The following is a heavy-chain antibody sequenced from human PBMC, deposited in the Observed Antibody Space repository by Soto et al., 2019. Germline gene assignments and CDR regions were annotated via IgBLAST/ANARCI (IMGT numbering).Heavy chain of an antibody. V-gene: IGHV4-59*12. CDR2: IFYSGST. CDR3: GREPGV. CDR1: GGSITNYY. Sequence: SETLSLTCTVSGGSITNYYWSWIRQPPGKGLQWIGYIFYSGSTNYNPSLKSRVTISVDTSKNQFSLKLSSVTAADTAVYYCGREPGVWGQGSLVTVSS. D-gene: IGHD3-10*01. J-gene: IGHJ4*02.